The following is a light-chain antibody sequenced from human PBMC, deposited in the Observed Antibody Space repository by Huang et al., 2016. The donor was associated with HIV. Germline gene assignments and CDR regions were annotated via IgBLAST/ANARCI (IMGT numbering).Light chain of an antibody. CDR1: QSIGTN. CDR3: QHYSNWPPLT. V-gene: IGKV3-15*01. Sequence: IILTQSPATLSVSPGEGATLACRASQSIGTNLTWYQQGPWHAPRRLVYGGSTRATGVPVRFSGSGSGTQFNLTLSSLQSEDFATYYCQHYSNWPPLTVGGGTKVDI. CDR2: GGS. J-gene: IGKJ4*01.